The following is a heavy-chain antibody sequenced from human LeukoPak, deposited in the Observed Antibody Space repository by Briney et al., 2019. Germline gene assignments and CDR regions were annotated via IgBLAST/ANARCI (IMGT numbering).Heavy chain of an antibody. D-gene: IGHD3-10*01. J-gene: IGHJ6*02. CDR2: IGGSSSSL. Sequence: GGSLRLSCAASGFSFSIYSMNWVRQAPGKGLEWVSSIGGSSSSLYYAESVKGRFTISRDNARNSLYLQMNSVRAEDTAVYYCAKDRGSGSYSGMDVWGQGTTVTVSS. CDR1: GFSFSIYS. CDR3: AKDRGSGSYSGMDV. V-gene: IGHV3-21*01.